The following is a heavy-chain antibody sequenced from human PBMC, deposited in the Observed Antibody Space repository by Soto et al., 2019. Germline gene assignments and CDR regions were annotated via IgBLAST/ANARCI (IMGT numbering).Heavy chain of an antibody. V-gene: IGHV1-69*13. J-gene: IGHJ6*03. CDR2: IIPIFGTA. CDR3: ARVGYCSGGSCRYYYYYMDV. Sequence: GASVKVSCKASGGTFSSYAISWVRQAPGQGLEWMGGIIPIFGTANYAQKFQGRVTITADESTSTAYMELSSLRSEDTAVYYCARVGYCSGGSCRYYYYYMDVWGKGTTVTVSS. CDR1: GGTFSSYA. D-gene: IGHD2-15*01.